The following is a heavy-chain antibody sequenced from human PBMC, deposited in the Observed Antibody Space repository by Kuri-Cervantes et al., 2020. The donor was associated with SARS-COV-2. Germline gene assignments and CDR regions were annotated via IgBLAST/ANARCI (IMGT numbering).Heavy chain of an antibody. CDR3: ARAIRATVTDHIYYMDV. V-gene: IGHV4-30-2*01. CDR1: GGSISSGGYS. D-gene: IGHD4-17*01. J-gene: IGHJ6*03. CDR2: IYHSGLT. Sequence: SETLSLTCAVSGGSISSGGYSWVWIRQPPGKGLESIGYIYHSGLTYYNPSLKSRMTMSVDKSKNQVSLRLNSVTAADTALYYCARAIRATVTDHIYYMDVWGRGTTVTVSS.